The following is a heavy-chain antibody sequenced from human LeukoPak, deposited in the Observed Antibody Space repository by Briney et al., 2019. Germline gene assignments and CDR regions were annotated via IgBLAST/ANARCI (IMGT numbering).Heavy chain of an antibody. Sequence: GASVKVSCKASGYTFTSYDINWVRQAPGQGLEWMGWISAYNGNTNYAQKLQGRVTMTTDTSTSTAYMELRSLRSDDTAVYYCARHYDSSGYHAKDYWGQGTLVTVSS. CDR3: ARHYDSSGYHAKDY. CDR2: ISAYNGNT. V-gene: IGHV1-18*01. CDR1: GYTFTSYD. J-gene: IGHJ4*02. D-gene: IGHD3-22*01.